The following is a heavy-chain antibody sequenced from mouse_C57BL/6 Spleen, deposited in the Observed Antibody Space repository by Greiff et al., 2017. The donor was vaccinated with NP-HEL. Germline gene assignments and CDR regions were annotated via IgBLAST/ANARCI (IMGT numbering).Heavy chain of an antibody. Sequence: VKLQESGPGLVQPSQSLSITCTVSGFSLTSYGVHWVRQSPGKGLEWLGVIWRGGSTDYNAAFMSRLSITKDNSKSQVFFKMNSLQADDTAIYYCAKNRGYYGSSSYYAMDYWGQGTSVTVSS. CDR2: IWRGGST. D-gene: IGHD1-1*01. CDR1: GFSLTSYG. V-gene: IGHV2-5*01. CDR3: AKNRGYYGSSSYYAMDY. J-gene: IGHJ4*01.